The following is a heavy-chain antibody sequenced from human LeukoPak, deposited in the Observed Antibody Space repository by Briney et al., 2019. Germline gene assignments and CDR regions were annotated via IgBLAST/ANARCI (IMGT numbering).Heavy chain of an antibody. CDR3: ARDRGGGDFWSGYHDAFDL. V-gene: IGHV3-7*01. Sequence: GGSLRLSCAASGFTFSSYWMTWVRQAPGEGLEWVANIKQDGSEKHYVDSVKGRFSISRDNAENSLYLQMKSLRAEDTAVYYCARDRGGGDFWSGYHDAFDLWGQGTMVTVSS. D-gene: IGHD3-3*01. J-gene: IGHJ3*01. CDR1: GFTFSSYW. CDR2: IKQDGSEK.